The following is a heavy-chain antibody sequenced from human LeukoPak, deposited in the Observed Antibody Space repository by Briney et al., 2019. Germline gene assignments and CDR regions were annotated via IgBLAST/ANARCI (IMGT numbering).Heavy chain of an antibody. CDR2: ISGSGGST. CDR1: GFTFSSYA. Sequence: PGGSLRLSCAASGFTFSSYAMSWVRQAPGKGLEWVSAISGSGGSTYYADSVKGRFTISRDNSKNTLYLQMNSLRAEDTAVYYCAKRPNYGGNSGSYFDYWGQGTLVTVSS. CDR3: AKRPNYGGNSGSYFDY. D-gene: IGHD4-23*01. J-gene: IGHJ4*02. V-gene: IGHV3-23*01.